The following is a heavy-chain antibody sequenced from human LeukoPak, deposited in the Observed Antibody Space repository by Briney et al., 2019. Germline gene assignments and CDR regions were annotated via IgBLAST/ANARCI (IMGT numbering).Heavy chain of an antibody. V-gene: IGHV3-21*01. CDR2: ISSSSSYI. J-gene: IGHJ4*02. Sequence: GGSLRLSCAASGFTFSSYSMNWVRQAPGKGLEWVSSISSSSSYIYYADSVKGRFTISRDNAKNSLYLQMNSLRAEDTTVYYCAREGGYYSSTSPYYFDYWGQGTLVTVSS. D-gene: IGHD2-2*01. CDR3: AREGGYYSSTSPYYFDY. CDR1: GFTFSSYS.